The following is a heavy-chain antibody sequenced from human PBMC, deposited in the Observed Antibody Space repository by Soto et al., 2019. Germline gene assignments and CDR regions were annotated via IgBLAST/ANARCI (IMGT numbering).Heavy chain of an antibody. D-gene: IGHD2-15*01. J-gene: IGHJ4*02. CDR1: GFTFSSYG. CDR2: ISYDGSNK. V-gene: IGHV3-30*18. Sequence: GGSLRLSCAASGFTFSSYGMHWVRQAPGKGLEWVAVISYDGSNKYYGDSVKGRFTISRDNSKNTLNLQMNSLRAEDTAVYYCAKGFEVVVVAATRPFSPIFNVDYWGQGTLVTVSS. CDR3: AKGFEVVVVAATRPFSPIFNVDY.